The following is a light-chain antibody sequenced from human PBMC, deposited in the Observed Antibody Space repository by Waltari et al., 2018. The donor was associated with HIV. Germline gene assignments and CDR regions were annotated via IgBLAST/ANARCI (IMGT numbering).Light chain of an antibody. CDR2: GAS. Sequence: EIVMTQSPATLSVSPGERATLSCRASQTISRHLAWYQQKPCQAPRLLIFGASTRATGTPARFSGSGSGTDFTLTISSLQSEDFAIYYCQQYESWPPFTFGGGTKVEIK. CDR1: QTISRH. CDR3: QQYESWPPFT. V-gene: IGKV3-15*01. J-gene: IGKJ4*01.